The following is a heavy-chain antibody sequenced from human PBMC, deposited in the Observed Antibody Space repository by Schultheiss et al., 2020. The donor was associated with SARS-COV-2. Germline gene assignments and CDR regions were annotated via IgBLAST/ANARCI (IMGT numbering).Heavy chain of an antibody. J-gene: IGHJ6*02. CDR3: AKDGSGYSSSQNPMDV. CDR2: IWYDGSNK. D-gene: IGHD6-6*01. V-gene: IGHV3-33*03. CDR1: GFTVSSNY. Sequence: GGSLRLSCAASGFTVSSNYMSWVRQAPGKGLEWVAVIWYDGSNKYYADSVKGRFTISRDNAKNSLYLQMNSLRAEDTAVYYCAKDGSGYSSSQNPMDVWGQGTTVTVSS.